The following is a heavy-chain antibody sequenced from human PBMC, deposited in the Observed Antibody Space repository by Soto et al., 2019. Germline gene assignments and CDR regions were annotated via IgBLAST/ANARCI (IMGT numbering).Heavy chain of an antibody. CDR3: AREDYGMDV. CDR2: IYSGGST. Sequence: EVQLVESGGGLIQPGGSLRLSCAASGFTVSSNYMSWVRQAPGKGLEWVSVIYSGGSTYYADSVKGRVTICRDDSKNTLYLQVNSLRVEDTAVYYCAREDYGMDVWGHGTTVTASS. V-gene: IGHV3-53*01. J-gene: IGHJ6*02. CDR1: GFTVSSNY.